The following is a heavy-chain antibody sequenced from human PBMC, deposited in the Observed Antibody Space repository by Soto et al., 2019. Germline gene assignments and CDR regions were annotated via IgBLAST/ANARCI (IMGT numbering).Heavy chain of an antibody. J-gene: IGHJ6*02. D-gene: IGHD1-26*01. CDR3: ARDSPPWELLGSDHYYYYYGMDV. CDR1: GGSIRSYC. Sequence: SETLSPTCTVSGGSIRSYCWTWIRQPPGKGLEWIGYIYYSGSTNYNPSLKSRVTMSVDTSKNQFSLKLSSVTAADTAVYYCARDSPPWELLGSDHYYYYYGMDVWGQGTTVTVSS. V-gene: IGHV4-59*01. CDR2: IYYSGST.